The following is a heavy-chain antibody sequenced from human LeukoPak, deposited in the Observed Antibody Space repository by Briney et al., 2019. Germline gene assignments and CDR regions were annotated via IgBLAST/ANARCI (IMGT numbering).Heavy chain of an antibody. D-gene: IGHD3-10*01. CDR3: ARRGVTQKYFDY. V-gene: IGHV4-31*03. J-gene: IGHJ4*02. Sequence: SQTLSLTCTVSGGSISSGGYYWSWIRQHPGKGLEWIGYIYYSGSTYYNPSLKSRVTISVDTSKNQFSLKLSSVTAADTAVFYCARRGVTQKYFDYWGQGTLVTVSS. CDR1: GGSISSGGYY. CDR2: IYYSGST.